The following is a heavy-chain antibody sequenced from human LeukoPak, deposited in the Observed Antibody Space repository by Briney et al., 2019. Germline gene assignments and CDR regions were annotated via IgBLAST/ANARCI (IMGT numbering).Heavy chain of an antibody. CDR2: IKQDGSEK. D-gene: IGHD6-19*01. CDR1: GFTFSSYW. Sequence: PGGSLRLSCAASGFTFSSYWMSWVRQAPGKGLEWVANIKQDGSEKYYVDSVKGGFTISTDNAKHSLYLQMNSLRAEDTAVYYCAASGWYVVEYFQHWGPGTLVTVSS. CDR3: AASGWYVVEYFQH. V-gene: IGHV3-7*03. J-gene: IGHJ1*01.